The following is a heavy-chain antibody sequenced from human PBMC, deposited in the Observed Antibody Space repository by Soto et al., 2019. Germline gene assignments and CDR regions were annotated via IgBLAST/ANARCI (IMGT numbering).Heavy chain of an antibody. Sequence: SETLSLTCAVSGYSISSGYYWGWIRQPPGKGLEWIGSIYHSGSTYYNPSLKSRVTISVDTSKNQFSLKLSSVTAADTAVYYCARDSVLQDIVVVPAALFPYGMDVWGQGTTVTVS. D-gene: IGHD2-2*01. V-gene: IGHV4-38-2*02. CDR2: IYHSGST. CDR1: GYSISSGYY. CDR3: ARDSVLQDIVVVPAALFPYGMDV. J-gene: IGHJ6*02.